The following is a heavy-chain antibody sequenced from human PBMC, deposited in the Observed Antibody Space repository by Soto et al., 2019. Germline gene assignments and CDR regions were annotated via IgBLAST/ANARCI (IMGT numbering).Heavy chain of an antibody. V-gene: IGHV1-18*01. CDR2: ISAYNGNT. CDR3: ARELNSGSYLMAPAFDY. D-gene: IGHD1-26*01. Sequence: QVQLVQSGAEVKKPGASVKVSCKASGYTFTSYGISWVRQAPGQGLEWMGWISAYNGNTNYAQKLQGRVTMTTDTSTSKAYMELRSLRSDDTAVYYCARELNSGSYLMAPAFDYWGQGTLVTVSS. CDR1: GYTFTSYG. J-gene: IGHJ4*02.